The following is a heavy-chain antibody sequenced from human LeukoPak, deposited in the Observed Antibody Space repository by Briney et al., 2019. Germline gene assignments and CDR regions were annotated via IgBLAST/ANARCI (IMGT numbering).Heavy chain of an antibody. CDR3: AKALAAAGPFDY. V-gene: IGHV3-23*01. CDR1: GFTFSSYA. D-gene: IGHD6-13*01. J-gene: IGHJ4*02. CDR2: ISGSGGST. Sequence: GGSLRLSCAASGFTFSSYAMSWVCQAPGKGLEWVSAISGSGGSTYYADSVKGRFTISRDNSKNTLYLQMTSLRAEDTAVYYCAKALAAAGPFDYWGQGTLVTVSS.